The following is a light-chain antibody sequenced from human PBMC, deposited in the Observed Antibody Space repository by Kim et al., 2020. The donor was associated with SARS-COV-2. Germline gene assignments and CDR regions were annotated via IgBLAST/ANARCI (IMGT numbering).Light chain of an antibody. CDR3: QQSYSSRPT. CDR1: QTISGY. J-gene: IGKJ1*01. Sequence: DIQMTQSPSSLSASVGDRVTITCRASQTISGYLNWYQQKPGKAPRLLIYAASSLLGGVPSRFSGSGSGTDFTLTISSLQPEDFATYHCQQSYSSRPTFGQGTKVDIK. V-gene: IGKV1-39*01. CDR2: AAS.